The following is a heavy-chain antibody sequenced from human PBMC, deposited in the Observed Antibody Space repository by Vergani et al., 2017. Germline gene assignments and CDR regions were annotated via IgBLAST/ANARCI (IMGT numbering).Heavy chain of an antibody. CDR2: IIPIFGTA. CDR3: ARVVHLLPTVTMGYFDY. D-gene: IGHD4-17*01. CDR1: GGTFSSYA. Sequence: QVQLVQSGAEVKKPGSSVKVSCKASGGTFSSYAISWVRQAPGQGLEWMGGIIPIFGTANYAQKFQRSVTITADESTITAYMELSSLRSEDTAVYYCARVVHLLPTVTMGYFDYWGQGTLVTVSS. V-gene: IGHV1-69*01. J-gene: IGHJ4*02.